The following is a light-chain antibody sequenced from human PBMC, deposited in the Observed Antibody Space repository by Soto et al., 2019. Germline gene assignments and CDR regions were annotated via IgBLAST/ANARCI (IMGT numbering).Light chain of an antibody. CDR2: TAS. CDR1: QSISNY. Sequence: DIQMTQAPSSLSASVGDRVTITCRASQSISNYLNWYQQKPGTAPNLLIYTASNLESGVPSRFSGSGSGTDFTLTISSLQPEDFATYYCQQSYNVPPTFGQGTKVDIK. V-gene: IGKV1-39*01. CDR3: QQSYNVPPT. J-gene: IGKJ2*01.